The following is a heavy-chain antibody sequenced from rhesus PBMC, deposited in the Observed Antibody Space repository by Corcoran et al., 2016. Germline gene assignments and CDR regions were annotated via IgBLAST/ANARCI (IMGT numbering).Heavy chain of an antibody. CDR3: ARSGYGSRTTLFDY. J-gene: IGHJ4*01. CDR2: IYEKLLGT. CDR1: GGSISDYYY. Sequence: QVQLQESGPGLVKSSETQSLTCAVSGGSISDYYYCNWILQPPRKGLEWFWNIYEKLLGTDTNHHLKILVTISKDTSKNQFFLKLGSWTAADTAVYYCARSGYGSRTTLFDYWGQGVLVTVSS. D-gene: IGHD4-29*01. V-gene: IGHV4S9*01.